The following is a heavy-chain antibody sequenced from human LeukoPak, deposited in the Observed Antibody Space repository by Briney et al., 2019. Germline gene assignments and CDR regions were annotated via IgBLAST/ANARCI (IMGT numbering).Heavy chain of an antibody. D-gene: IGHD2-2*02. J-gene: IGHJ4*02. V-gene: IGHV4-38-2*01. CDR1: GYSISSGYY. Sequence: SETLSLTCAVSGYSISSGYYWGWIRQPPGKGLEWIGSIYHSGSTYYNPSLKSRVTISVDTPKNQFSLKLRSVTAADTAVYYCARATGYCSSTSCYNYFDYWGQGTLVTVSS. CDR2: IYHSGST. CDR3: ARATGYCSSTSCYNYFDY.